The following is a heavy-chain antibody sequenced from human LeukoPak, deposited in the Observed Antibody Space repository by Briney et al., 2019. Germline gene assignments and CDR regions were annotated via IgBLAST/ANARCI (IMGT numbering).Heavy chain of an antibody. D-gene: IGHD6-6*01. V-gene: IGHV3-74*01. Sequence: RGSLRLSSADSGFTFSSYWVRWVRHTPGKGRGWVSRINTNGSSTSYADSVNGRFTISRDNPKNMLYLQMNSLRAEDTAVYYFAPARPHNWFDPWGQGTLVTVSS. CDR2: INTNGSST. CDR1: GFTFSSYW. J-gene: IGHJ5*02. CDR3: APARPHNWFDP.